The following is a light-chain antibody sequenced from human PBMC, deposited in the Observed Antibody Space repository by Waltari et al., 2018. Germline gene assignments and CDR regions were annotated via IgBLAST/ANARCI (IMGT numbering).Light chain of an antibody. Sequence: QSSLTQPASVSGSPGQSITISCTGTSSDVGGYNYVSWYQQHPGKAPKLMIDDVSNRPSGVSLRFSGSKSGNTASLTISGLQAEDEADYYCSSYTSSSTVVFGGGTKLTVL. CDR2: DVS. J-gene: IGLJ2*01. CDR1: SSDVGGYNY. V-gene: IGLV2-14*01. CDR3: SSYTSSSTVV.